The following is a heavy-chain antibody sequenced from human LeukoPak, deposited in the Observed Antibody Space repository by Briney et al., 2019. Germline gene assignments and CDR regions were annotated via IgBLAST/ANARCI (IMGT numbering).Heavy chain of an antibody. CDR1: GGSISSYY. Sequence: SETLSLTCTVSGGSISSYYWSWIRQHPGKGLEWIGYIYYSGSTYYNPSLKSRVTISVDTSKNQFSLKLSSVTAADTAVYYCARDLHWNGFDYWGQGTLVTVSS. CDR3: ARDLHWNGFDY. CDR2: IYYSGST. V-gene: IGHV4-59*06. J-gene: IGHJ4*02. D-gene: IGHD1-1*01.